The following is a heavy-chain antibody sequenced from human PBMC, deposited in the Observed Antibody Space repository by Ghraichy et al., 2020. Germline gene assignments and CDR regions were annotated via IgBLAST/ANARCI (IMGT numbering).Heavy chain of an antibody. CDR2: MNPNSGNT. CDR1: GYTFTSYD. CDR3: AREGTDGSGRTYYYYGMDV. D-gene: IGHD3-10*01. Sequence: ASVKVSCKASGYTFTSYDINWVRQATGQGLEWMGWMNPNSGNTGYAQKFQGRVTMTRNTSISTAYMELSSLRSEDTAVYYCAREGTDGSGRTYYYYGMDVWGQGTTVTVSS. V-gene: IGHV1-8*01. J-gene: IGHJ6*02.